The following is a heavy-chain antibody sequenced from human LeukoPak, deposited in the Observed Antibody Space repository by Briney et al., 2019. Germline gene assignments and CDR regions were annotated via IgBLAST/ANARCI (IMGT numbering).Heavy chain of an antibody. D-gene: IGHD3-10*02. Sequence: GGSLRLSCAASGFTVSSNYMSWVRQAPGKGLEWVSVIYSGGSTYYADSVKGRFTISRDNSKNTLYLQMNSLRAEDTAVYYCARLFGELSFAFDIWGQGTMVTVSS. J-gene: IGHJ3*02. CDR1: GFTVSSNY. V-gene: IGHV3-66*04. CDR2: IYSGGST. CDR3: ARLFGELSFAFDI.